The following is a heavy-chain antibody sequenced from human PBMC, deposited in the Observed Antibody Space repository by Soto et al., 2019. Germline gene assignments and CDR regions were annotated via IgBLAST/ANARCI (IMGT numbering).Heavy chain of an antibody. J-gene: IGHJ6*02. CDR2: IYYSGST. Sequence: PSETLSPTCIVSGGSITTGVYYWSWICQPPGKGLEWIGYIYYSGSTYYNPSLKSRITTSVDTSKNQFSLKLSSVTAADTAVYYCARVKTGDYYYYGMDVWGQGTTVTVSS. CDR1: GGSITTGVYY. CDR3: ARVKTGDYYYYGMDV. D-gene: IGHD3-10*01. V-gene: IGHV4-30-4*08.